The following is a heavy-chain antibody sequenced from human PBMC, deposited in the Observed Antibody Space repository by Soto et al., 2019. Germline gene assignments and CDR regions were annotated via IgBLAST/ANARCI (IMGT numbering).Heavy chain of an antibody. CDR3: ARGGAIVAAGIVDYFDS. V-gene: IGHV4-34*01. CDR1: GGSFSGYY. J-gene: IGHJ4*02. D-gene: IGHD6-13*01. Sequence: SETLSLTCAVYGGSFSGYYWSWIRQIPGKGLEWIGEINHSGSINCNPSLKSRVTISVDTSKNQVSLKLGSVTAADTAMYYCARGGAIVAAGIVDYFDSWGQGTLVTVSS. CDR2: INHSGSI.